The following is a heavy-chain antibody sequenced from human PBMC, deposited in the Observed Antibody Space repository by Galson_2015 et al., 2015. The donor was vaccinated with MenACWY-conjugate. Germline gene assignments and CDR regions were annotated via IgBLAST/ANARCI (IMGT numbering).Heavy chain of an antibody. J-gene: IGHJ4*02. D-gene: IGHD3-22*01. CDR1: GFSFSNYA. V-gene: IGHV3-23*01. CDR3: AKRPPTDYYDSSGYYPFDY. Sequence: SLRLSCAASGFSFSNYAMSWVRQAPGKGLEWVSGISSSGGSRYSADSVKGRFASSRDNSKNTLFLQMNSLRAEDTARYYCAKRPPTDYYDSSGYYPFDYWGQGTLVTVSS. CDR2: ISSSGGSR.